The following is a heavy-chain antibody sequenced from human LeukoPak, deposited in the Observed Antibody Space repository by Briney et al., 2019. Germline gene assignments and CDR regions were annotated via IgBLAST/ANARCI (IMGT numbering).Heavy chain of an antibody. CDR3: AKELRYFDWSKGGFDY. CDR1: GFTFDDYA. D-gene: IGHD3-9*01. J-gene: IGHJ4*02. Sequence: GRSLRLSCAASGFTFDDYAMHWVRQAPGKGLEWVSGISWNSGSIGYADSVKGRFTISRDNAKNSLYLQMNSLRAEDTALYYCAKELRYFDWSKGGFDYWGQGTLVTVSS. V-gene: IGHV3-9*01. CDR2: ISWNSGSI.